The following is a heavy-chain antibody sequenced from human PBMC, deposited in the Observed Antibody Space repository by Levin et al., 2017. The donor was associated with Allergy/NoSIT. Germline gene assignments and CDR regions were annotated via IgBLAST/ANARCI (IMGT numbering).Heavy chain of an antibody. Sequence: GGSLRLSCSASGFTFSTCSMNWVRQAPGKGLEWVSSISTDSYYIHYADSVKGRFTISRDNAKNSLYLQMNSLRAEDTAVYYCARDLTFYYDTSGYYPFDYWGQGTLVTVSS. V-gene: IGHV3-21*01. D-gene: IGHD3-22*01. J-gene: IGHJ4*02. CDR1: GFTFSTCS. CDR3: ARDLTFYYDTSGYYPFDY. CDR2: ISTDSYYI.